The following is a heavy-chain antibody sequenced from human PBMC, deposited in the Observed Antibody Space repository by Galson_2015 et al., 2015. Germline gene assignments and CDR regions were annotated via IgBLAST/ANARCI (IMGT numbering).Heavy chain of an antibody. J-gene: IGHJ3*02. CDR2: IYTSGST. V-gene: IGHV4-61*02. CDR3: ARERYYGSGSYYDPLHDAFDI. CDR1: GGSISSGSYY. Sequence: TLSLPCTVSGGSISSGSYYWSWIRQPAGQGLEWIGRIYTSGSTNYNPSLKSRVTISVDTSKNQFSLKLSSVTAADTAVYYCARERYYGSGSYYDPLHDAFDIWGQGTMVTVSS. D-gene: IGHD3-10*01.